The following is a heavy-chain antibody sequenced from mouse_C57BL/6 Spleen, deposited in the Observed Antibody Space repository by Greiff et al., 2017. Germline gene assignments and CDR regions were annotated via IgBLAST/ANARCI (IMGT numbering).Heavy chain of an antibody. CDR1: GFTFSNYW. V-gene: IGHV6-3*01. CDR2: IRLKSDNYAT. Sequence: DVKLVESGGGLVQPGGSMKLSCVASGFTFSNYWMNWVRQSPEKGLEWVAQIRLKSDNYATDYAGSVKGRFTISSDDSKSSVYLQMNNLRAEDSGIYYCTEPPMDYWGQGTSVTVSS. CDR3: TEPPMDY. J-gene: IGHJ4*01.